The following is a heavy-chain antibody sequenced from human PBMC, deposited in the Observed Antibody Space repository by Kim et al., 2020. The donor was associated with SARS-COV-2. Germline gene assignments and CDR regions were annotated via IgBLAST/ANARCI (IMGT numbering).Heavy chain of an antibody. CDR2: IKSKTDGGTT. Sequence: GGSLRLSCAASGFTFSNAWMSWVRQAPGKGLEWVGRIKSKTDGGTTDYAAPVKGRFTISRDDSKNTLYLQMNSLKTEDTAVYYCTTDPRIVTPFDYYYYGMDVWGQGTTVTVSS. CDR3: TTDPRIVTPFDYYYYGMDV. J-gene: IGHJ6*02. D-gene: IGHD3-22*01. CDR1: GFTFSNAW. V-gene: IGHV3-15*01.